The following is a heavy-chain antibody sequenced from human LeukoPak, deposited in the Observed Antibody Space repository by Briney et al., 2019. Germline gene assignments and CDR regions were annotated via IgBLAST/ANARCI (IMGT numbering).Heavy chain of an antibody. J-gene: IGHJ4*02. CDR1: GFTFSSYG. CDR2: ISYDGSNK. Sequence: GGSLRLSCAASGFTFSSYGMHWVRQAPGKGLEWAAVISYDGSNKYYADSVKGRFTISRDNSKNTLYLQMNSLRAEDTAVYYCAKDGWSDSSSWAAFDYWGQGTLVTVSS. D-gene: IGHD6-13*01. CDR3: AKDGWSDSSSWAAFDY. V-gene: IGHV3-30*18.